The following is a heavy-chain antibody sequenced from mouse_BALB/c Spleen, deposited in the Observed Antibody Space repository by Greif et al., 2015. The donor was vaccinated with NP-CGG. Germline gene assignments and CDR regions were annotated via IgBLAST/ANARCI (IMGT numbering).Heavy chain of an antibody. CDR2: IDPENGDT. CDR3: NACNYGNLAWFAY. CDR1: GFNIKDYY. Sequence: EVQLQQSGAELVRSGASVKLSCTASGFNIKDYYMHWVKQRPEQGLEWIGWIDPENGDTEYAPKFQGKATMTADTSSNTAYLQLSSLTSEDTAVYYCNACNYGNLAWFAYWGQGTLVTVSA. D-gene: IGHD2-1*01. V-gene: IGHV14-4*02. J-gene: IGHJ3*01.